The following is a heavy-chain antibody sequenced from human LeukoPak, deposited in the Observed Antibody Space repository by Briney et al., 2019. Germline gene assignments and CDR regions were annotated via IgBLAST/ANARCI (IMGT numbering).Heavy chain of an antibody. CDR3: ANDGRGSFTLDF. J-gene: IGHJ4*02. V-gene: IGHV3-23*01. Sequence: QAGGSLRLPCAASGFTFSSYGMSWFGQPPGRGLEWVSAISGGAISTYYADSVKGRFTISRDNPKNTLYLQMNSLRVEDTAVYYCANDGRGSFTLDFWGQGTLVTVSS. CDR2: ISGGAIST. CDR1: GFTFSSYG. D-gene: IGHD1-26*01.